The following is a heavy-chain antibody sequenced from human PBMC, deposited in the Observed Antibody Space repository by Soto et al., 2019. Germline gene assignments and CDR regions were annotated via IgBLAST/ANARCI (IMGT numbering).Heavy chain of an antibody. J-gene: IGHJ3*02. D-gene: IGHD2-15*01. V-gene: IGHV4-34*01. CDR3: ATVVVVASNLRDDAFDI. CDR1: GGSFSGYY. CDR2: IHQSGDT. Sequence: QVQLQQWGAGLLKPSETLALTCQIYGGSFSGYYWSWIRQPPGKGLEWIGEIHQSGDTNYNPSLMSRITISMDTSKNQFSLKLTSVTAADTAEYYCATVVVVASNLRDDAFDIWGQGTMVTVSS.